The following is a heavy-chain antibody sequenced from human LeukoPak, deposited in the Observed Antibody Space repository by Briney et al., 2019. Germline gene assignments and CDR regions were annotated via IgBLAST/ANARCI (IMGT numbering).Heavy chain of an antibody. CDR1: GYTFTSYY. J-gene: IGHJ4*02. D-gene: IGHD3-10*01. CDR3: ARDRRVGFGELPTDY. V-gene: IGHV1-46*01. CDR2: INPSGGST. Sequence: PVASVKVSCKASGYTFTSYYMHWVRQAPGQGLEWMGIINPSGGSTSYAQKFQGRVTMTRDTSTSTVYMELSSLRSEDTAVYYCARDRRVGFGELPTDYWGQGTLVTVSS.